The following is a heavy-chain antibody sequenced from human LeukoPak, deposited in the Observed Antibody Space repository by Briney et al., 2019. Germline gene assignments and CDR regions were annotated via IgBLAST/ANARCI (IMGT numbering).Heavy chain of an antibody. Sequence: ASVKVSFKASGYTLTGYYMHWVRQAPGQGLEWMGWINPNSGGTNYAQKFQGRVTMTRDTSISTAYMELSRLRSDDTAVYYCAREVDYYDSSGYSFDYWGQGTLVTVSS. J-gene: IGHJ4*02. D-gene: IGHD3-22*01. CDR2: INPNSGGT. V-gene: IGHV1-2*02. CDR3: AREVDYYDSSGYSFDY. CDR1: GYTLTGYY.